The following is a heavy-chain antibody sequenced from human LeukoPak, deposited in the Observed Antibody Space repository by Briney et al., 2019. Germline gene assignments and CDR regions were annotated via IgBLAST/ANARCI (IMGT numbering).Heavy chain of an antibody. V-gene: IGHV4-34*01. Sequence: SETLSLTCAVYGGSFSGYYWSWSRQPPGKGLEWIGEINHSGSTNYNPSLKSRVTISVDTSKNQFSLKLSSVTAADTAVYYCARVRRIGSQLLHLDSWGQGTLVTVSS. J-gene: IGHJ4*02. CDR3: ARVRRIGSQLLHLDS. CDR1: GGSFSGYY. CDR2: INHSGST. D-gene: IGHD1-26*01.